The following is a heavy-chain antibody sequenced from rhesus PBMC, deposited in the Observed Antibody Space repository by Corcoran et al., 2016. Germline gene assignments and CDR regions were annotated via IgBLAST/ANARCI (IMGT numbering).Heavy chain of an antibody. CDR1: GGSISGYYY. CDR2: IEGKSAST. V-gene: IGHV4-143*01. Sequence: QVQLQESGPGLVKPSETLSLTCAVYGGSISGYYYWRWIRQAPGKGLEWIGNIEGKSASTNYNPSLKNRVTISKDTSKNQFSLKLSSVTAADTAVYYCARLGGDSGYWDFDYWGQGVLVTVSS. J-gene: IGHJ4*01. D-gene: IGHD3-28*01. CDR3: ARLGGDSGYWDFDY.